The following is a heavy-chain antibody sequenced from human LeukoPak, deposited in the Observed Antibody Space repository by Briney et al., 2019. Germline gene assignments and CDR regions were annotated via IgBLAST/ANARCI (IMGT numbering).Heavy chain of an antibody. D-gene: IGHD3-10*01. V-gene: IGHV4-59*01. J-gene: IGHJ4*02. CDR3: ARNPKSTYFDYGSAIFDY. CDR2: IYYSGST. Sequence: PSETLSLTCTASGGSISSYYWSWIRQPPGKGLEWIGYIYYSGSTNYNPSLKSRVTISVDTSKNQFSLKLSSVTAADTAVYYCARNPKSTYFDYGSAIFDYCGQGTLVTVSS. CDR1: GGSISSYY.